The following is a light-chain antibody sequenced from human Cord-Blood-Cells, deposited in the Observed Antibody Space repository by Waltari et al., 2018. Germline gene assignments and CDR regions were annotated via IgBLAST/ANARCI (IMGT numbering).Light chain of an antibody. CDR3: QQSYSTPLT. V-gene: IGKV1-39*01. Sequence: DIQMQQSPSSLSASGGGSITITCRARQSISSYLNWYQQKPGKAPKLLIYAASSLQSGVPSRFSGSGSGTDFTLTISSLQPEDFATYYCQQSYSTPLTFGGGTKVEIK. CDR2: AAS. CDR1: QSISSY. J-gene: IGKJ4*01.